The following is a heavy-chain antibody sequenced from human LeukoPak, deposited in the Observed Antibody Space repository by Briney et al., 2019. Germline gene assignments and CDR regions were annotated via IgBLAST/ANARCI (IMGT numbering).Heavy chain of an antibody. V-gene: IGHV1-69*05. CDR3: ARDAIDYSNYRGKGYFDP. Sequence: GSSVKVSCKASGDTFSSYVITWVRQAPGQGLEWMGGIIPIFATRNYAQKFQGRVTITMDESTSTAYMELSNLRSEDTALYYCARDAIDYSNYRGKGYFDPWGQGTLVTVSS. D-gene: IGHD4-11*01. J-gene: IGHJ5*02. CDR1: GDTFSSYV. CDR2: IIPIFATR.